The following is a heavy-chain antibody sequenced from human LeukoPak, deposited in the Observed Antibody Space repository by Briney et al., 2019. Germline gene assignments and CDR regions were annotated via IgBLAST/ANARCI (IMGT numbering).Heavy chain of an antibody. D-gene: IGHD7-27*01. CDR3: ARVGPGVLDY. Sequence: SETLSLTCAVYGGSFSGYFWSWIRQPPGKGLEWTVEINHNEITNSNPSLKSRVTVSVDTSKSQFSLNLSSVTAADTAVYYCARVGPGVLDYWGQGALVTVSS. CDR1: GGSFSGYF. V-gene: IGHV4-34*01. J-gene: IGHJ4*02. CDR2: INHNEIT.